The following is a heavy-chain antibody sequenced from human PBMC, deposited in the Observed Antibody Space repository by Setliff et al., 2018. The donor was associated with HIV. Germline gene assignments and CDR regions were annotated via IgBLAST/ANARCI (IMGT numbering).Heavy chain of an antibody. D-gene: IGHD2-2*01. CDR1: GYTFTGYY. Sequence: ASVKVSCKASGYTFTGYYMHWVRQAPGQGLEWMGWINPNSGGTNYAQKFQGWVTMTRDTSISTAYMELSRLRSDDTAVYYCARDLGYCSSTSCYGSDYYMDVWGKGTTVTVSS. CDR2: INPNSGGT. J-gene: IGHJ6*03. CDR3: ARDLGYCSSTSCYGSDYYMDV. V-gene: IGHV1-2*04.